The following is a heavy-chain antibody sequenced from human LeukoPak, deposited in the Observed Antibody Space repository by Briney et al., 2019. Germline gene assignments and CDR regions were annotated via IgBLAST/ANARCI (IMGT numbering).Heavy chain of an antibody. CDR1: GFTFSSYA. V-gene: IGHV3-23*01. CDR3: AKDGFLRNFDY. Sequence: GGSLRLSCAASGFTFSSYAMNWVRQAPGQGLDWVSTISGSGGNTYYADSVKGRFTISRDNSQNTLSLQMNSLRAEDTAVYYCAKDGFLRNFDYWGQGTLVTVSS. D-gene: IGHD2/OR15-2a*01. J-gene: IGHJ4*02. CDR2: ISGSGGNT.